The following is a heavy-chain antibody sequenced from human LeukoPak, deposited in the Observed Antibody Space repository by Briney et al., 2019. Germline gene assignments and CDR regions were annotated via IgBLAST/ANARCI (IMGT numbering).Heavy chain of an antibody. V-gene: IGHV4-34*01. Sequence: TPETLSLSCAVYGGSLCGYYWSWIPQPPGQGLGGCGEINDSRNTNYNPTLKTRVTISVATPENQSSLKLSSVTAADTAVYYCARGGDYGDYVYYYVYYMDVWGKGTTVTVSS. J-gene: IGHJ6*03. CDR3: ARGGDYGDYVYYYVYYMDV. CDR1: GGSLCGYY. D-gene: IGHD4-17*01. CDR2: INDSRNT.